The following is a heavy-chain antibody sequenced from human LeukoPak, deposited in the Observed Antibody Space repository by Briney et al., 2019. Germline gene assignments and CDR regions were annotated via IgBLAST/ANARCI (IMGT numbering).Heavy chain of an antibody. Sequence: GGSLRLSCAASGFTFSSYAMSWVRQAPGKGLEWVSAISGSGGSTYYADSVKGRFTISRDNSKNTLYLQMNSLRAEDTAVYYCAKVRAIVVVVAAIDYWGQGTLVTASS. CDR2: ISGSGGST. J-gene: IGHJ4*02. D-gene: IGHD2-15*01. CDR3: AKVRAIVVVVAAIDY. V-gene: IGHV3-23*01. CDR1: GFTFSSYA.